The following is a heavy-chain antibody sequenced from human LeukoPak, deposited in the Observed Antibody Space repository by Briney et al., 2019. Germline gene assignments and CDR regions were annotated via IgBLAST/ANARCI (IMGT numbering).Heavy chain of an antibody. CDR3: ARAAKHTAMVKDY. CDR2: IWYDGSNK. J-gene: IGHJ4*02. Sequence: HPGGSLRLSCAASGFTFSSYGMHWVRQAPGKGLEWVAVIWYDGSNKYYADSVKGRFTISRDNSKNTLYLQMNSLRAEDTAVYYCARAAKHTAMVKDYWGQGTLVTVSS. V-gene: IGHV3-33*01. CDR1: GFTFSSYG. D-gene: IGHD5-18*01.